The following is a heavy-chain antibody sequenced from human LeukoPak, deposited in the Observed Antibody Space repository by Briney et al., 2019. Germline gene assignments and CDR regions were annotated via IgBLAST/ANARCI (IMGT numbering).Heavy chain of an antibody. V-gene: IGHV4-39*07. D-gene: IGHD1-26*01. CDR3: ARIYSGSYQFDP. Sequence: KPSETLSLTCIVSGGSISSTSYYWGWIRQPPGKGLEWIGSIYYSGSTYYNPSLKSRVTISVDTSKNQFSLKLSSVTAADTAVYYCARIYSGSYQFDPWGQGTLVTVSS. CDR2: IYYSGST. CDR1: GGSISSTSYY. J-gene: IGHJ5*02.